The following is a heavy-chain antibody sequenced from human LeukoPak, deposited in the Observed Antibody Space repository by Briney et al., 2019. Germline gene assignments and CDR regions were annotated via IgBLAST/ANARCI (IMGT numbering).Heavy chain of an antibody. CDR1: GGSISSGHYW. D-gene: IGHD2-15*01. V-gene: IGHV4-39*01. CDR2: MYYSGNT. J-gene: IGHJ4*02. Sequence: SETLSLTCTVSGGSISSGHYWWGWIRQPPGKGLDWIGSMYYSGNTHYNPSLQSRVTVSVDTSKNQFSLKLTSVTAVDTAVYYCVRQRGVGSWSFDYWGQGNLVTVSS. CDR3: VRQRGVGSWSFDY.